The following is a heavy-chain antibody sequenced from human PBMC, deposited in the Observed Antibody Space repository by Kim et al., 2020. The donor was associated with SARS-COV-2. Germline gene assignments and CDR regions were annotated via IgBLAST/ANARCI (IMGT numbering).Heavy chain of an antibody. J-gene: IGHJ4*02. CDR3: ARDSSSSPDYFDY. CDR1: GFTFSSYS. D-gene: IGHD6-13*01. V-gene: IGHV3-21*01. Sequence: GGSLRLSCAASGFTFSSYSMNWVRQAPGKGLEWVSSISSSSSYIYYADSVKGRFTISRDNAKNSLYLQMNSLRAEDTAVYYCARDSSSSPDYFDYWGQGTLVTVSS. CDR2: ISSSSSYI.